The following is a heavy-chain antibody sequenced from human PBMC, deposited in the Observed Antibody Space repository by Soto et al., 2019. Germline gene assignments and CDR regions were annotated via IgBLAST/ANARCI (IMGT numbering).Heavy chain of an antibody. CDR2: IKSKTDGGTT. Sequence: GGSLRLSCAASGFTFSNAWMSWVRQAPGKGLEWVGRIKSKTDGGTTDYAAPVKGRFTFSRDDSKNTLYLQMSSLKTEDTAVYYCTTDITVIDYFDYWGQGTLVTVSS. CDR3: TTDITVIDYFDY. V-gene: IGHV3-15*01. CDR1: GFTFSNAW. D-gene: IGHD4-17*01. J-gene: IGHJ4*02.